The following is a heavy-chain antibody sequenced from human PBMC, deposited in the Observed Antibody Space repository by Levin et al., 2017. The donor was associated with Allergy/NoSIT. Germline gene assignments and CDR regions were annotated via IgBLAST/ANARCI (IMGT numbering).Heavy chain of an antibody. D-gene: IGHD1-1*01. CDR1: GFTFNSHA. CDR2: ISNDGSRN. V-gene: IGHV3-30*04. J-gene: IGHJ4*02. Sequence: PGGSLRLSCAASGFTFNSHAMHWVRQAPGKGLEWVSAISNDGSRNLYADSVKGRFTISRDNSKNALYLQMHSLTPDDTAVFYCARDLGHGGTLGAPDYWGQGALVTVSS. CDR3: ARDLGHGGTLGAPDY.